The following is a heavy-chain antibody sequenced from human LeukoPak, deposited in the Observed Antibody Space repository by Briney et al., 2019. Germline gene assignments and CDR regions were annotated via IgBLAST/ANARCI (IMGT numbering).Heavy chain of an antibody. CDR3: ARVGSSSWYVGSYFDY. CDR1: GFTFSSYE. J-gene: IGHJ4*02. D-gene: IGHD6-13*01. CDR2: ISSSGSTI. Sequence: RGGSLRLSCAASGFTFSSYEMNWVRQAPGKGLEWVSYISSSGSTIYYADSVKGRFTVSRDNAKNSLYLQMNSLRAEDTAVYYYARVGSSSWYVGSYFDYWGQGTLVTVSS. V-gene: IGHV3-48*03.